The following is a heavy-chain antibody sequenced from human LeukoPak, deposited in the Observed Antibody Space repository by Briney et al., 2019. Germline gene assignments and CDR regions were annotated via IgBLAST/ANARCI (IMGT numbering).Heavy chain of an antibody. V-gene: IGHV1-18*01. CDR2: ISAYNGNT. CDR3: ARDAGSYGYHFDY. Sequence: ASVKVSCKASGYTFTSYGISWVRQAPGQGLEWMGWISAYNGNTNYAQKFQGRVTITADESTSTAYMELSSLRSEDTAVYYCARDAGSYGYHFDYWGQGTLVTVSS. CDR1: GYTFTSYG. D-gene: IGHD5-18*01. J-gene: IGHJ4*02.